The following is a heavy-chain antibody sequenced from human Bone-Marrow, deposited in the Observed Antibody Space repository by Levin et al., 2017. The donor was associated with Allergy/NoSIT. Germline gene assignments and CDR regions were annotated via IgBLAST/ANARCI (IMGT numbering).Heavy chain of an antibody. CDR1: GFTFSNYG. Sequence: GESLKISCAASGFTFSNYGMHWVRQAPGKGLEWVAIISYDGSNEYYADSVKGRFTISRDISKNTLYLKMNSLRAEDTAVYYCAKGHYYDSSGRYSYLDSWGQGTLVTVSS. CDR2: ISYDGSNE. CDR3: AKGHYYDSSGRYSYLDS. V-gene: IGHV3-30*18. D-gene: IGHD3-22*01. J-gene: IGHJ4*02.